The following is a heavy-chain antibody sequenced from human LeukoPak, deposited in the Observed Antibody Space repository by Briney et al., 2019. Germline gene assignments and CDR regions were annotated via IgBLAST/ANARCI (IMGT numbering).Heavy chain of an antibody. D-gene: IGHD4-17*01. V-gene: IGHV1-2*02. Sequence: ASVKVSCKASGYTFTGYYMHWVRQAPGQGLEWMGWINPNSGGTNYAQKFQGRVTMTRDTSISTAYMELSRPRSDDTAVYYCATEADPQDYGDFIGGKGPLVTVSS. CDR1: GYTFTGYY. J-gene: IGHJ4*02. CDR2: INPNSGGT. CDR3: ATEADPQDYGDFI.